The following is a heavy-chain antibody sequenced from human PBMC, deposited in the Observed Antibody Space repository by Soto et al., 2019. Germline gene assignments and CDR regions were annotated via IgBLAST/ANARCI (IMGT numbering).Heavy chain of an antibody. CDR1: GFTVSSYA. CDR3: AREGLVLVPTTVNSDYYYYAMDV. V-gene: IGHV3-23*01. D-gene: IGHD4-17*01. J-gene: IGHJ6*02. Sequence: PGGSLRLSCAASGFTVSSYAMSWVRQAPGKGLEWVSAISGSGGSTYYADSVKGRFTISRDNSKNTLYLQMNSLRAEDTAVYYCAREGLVLVPTTVNSDYYYYAMDVWGQGTTVTVSS. CDR2: ISGSGGST.